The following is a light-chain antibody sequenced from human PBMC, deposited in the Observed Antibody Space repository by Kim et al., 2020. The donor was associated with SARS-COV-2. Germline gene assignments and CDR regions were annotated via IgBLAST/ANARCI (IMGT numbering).Light chain of an antibody. CDR2: WAS. J-gene: IGKJ1*01. V-gene: IGKV4-1*01. Sequence: DIVMTQSPDSLAVSLGERATINCKSSQSVLYSSNNKDFLAWYQQKAGQPPKLLIYWASTRQSGVPDRFSGSGSGTDFTLTISSLQAEDVAIYYCQQYYGTPWTFGQGTKVDIK. CDR3: QQYYGTPWT. CDR1: QSVLYSSNNKDF.